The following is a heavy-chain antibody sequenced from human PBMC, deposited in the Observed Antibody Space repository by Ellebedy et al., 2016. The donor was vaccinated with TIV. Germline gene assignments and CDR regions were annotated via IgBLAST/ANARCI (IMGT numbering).Heavy chain of an antibody. CDR3: AKDVASATYLFDY. CDR2: ITTSGGDT. V-gene: IGHV3-23*01. CDR1: GFTFSSYA. J-gene: IGHJ4*02. D-gene: IGHD6-19*01. Sequence: PGGSLRLSCAASGFTFSSYAMSWVRQAPGKGLEWVSTITTSGGDTYYADSVKGRFTISRDNSKNTLYLQMNSLRAEDTAAYYCAKDVASATYLFDYWGQGTLVTVSS.